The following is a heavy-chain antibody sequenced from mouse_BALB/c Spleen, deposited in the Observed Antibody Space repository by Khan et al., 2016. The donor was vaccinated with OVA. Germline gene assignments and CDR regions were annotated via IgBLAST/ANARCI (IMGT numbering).Heavy chain of an antibody. CDR2: IRYDGSN. D-gene: IGHD1-1*01. CDR3: APGDYGRGFAY. J-gene: IGHJ3*01. V-gene: IGHV3-6*02. CDR1: DYSIISGYY. Sequence: EVQLQESGPGLVKPSQSLSLTCSVTDYSIISGYYWNWIRQFPGNKLEWMGYIRYDGSNNYNPSLKYRISITRDTSKNQFFLKLNSVTSEDISAYYCAPGDYGRGFAYWGQGTLVTVSA.